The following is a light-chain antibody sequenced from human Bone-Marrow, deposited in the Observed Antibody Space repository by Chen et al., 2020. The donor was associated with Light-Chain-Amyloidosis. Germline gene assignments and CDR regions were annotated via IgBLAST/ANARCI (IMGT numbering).Light chain of an antibody. CDR1: TSNIGTYT. V-gene: IGLV1-44*01. J-gene: IGLJ2*01. CDR2: SDN. CDR3: AAWDDSLNGVV. Sequence: QSVLTQPPSTSGTPGQRVTISCSGSTSNIGTYTVNWYRQVPGTAPRLLIQSDNQRPSGVPDRFSGSKSGTSASLAISWLQSEDEADYCCAAWDDSLNGVVFGGGTKLTVL.